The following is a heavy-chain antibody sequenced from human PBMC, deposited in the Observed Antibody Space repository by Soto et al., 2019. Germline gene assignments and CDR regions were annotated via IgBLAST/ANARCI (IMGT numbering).Heavy chain of an antibody. CDR2: IRSKAYGGTT. CDR1: GFTFGDYA. D-gene: IGHD2-2*01. V-gene: IGHV3-49*03. J-gene: IGHJ6*02. Sequence: SLRLSCAASGFTFGDYAMSWFRQAPGKGLEWVGFIRSKAYGGTTEYAASVKGRFTISRDDSKSIAYLQMNSLKTEDTAVYYCTRVKVGGYCSSTRCQPYSYYGIDVRGQGLTVTVSS. CDR3: TRVKVGGYCSSTRCQPYSYYGIDV.